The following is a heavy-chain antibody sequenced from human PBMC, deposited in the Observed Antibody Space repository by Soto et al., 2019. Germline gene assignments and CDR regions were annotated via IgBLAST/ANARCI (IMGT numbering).Heavy chain of an antibody. V-gene: IGHV2-5*02. Sequence: QITLKESGPTLVKPTQTLTLTCTFSGFSLSTSGVGVGWIRQPPGKALEWLALIYWDDDKRYSPSLKSRLTITKDTSKNQVVLTMTTMDPVDTATYYCAHSNDYGGNPNSYYYGMDVWGQGTTVTVSS. CDR2: IYWDDDK. J-gene: IGHJ6*02. CDR3: AHSNDYGGNPNSYYYGMDV. D-gene: IGHD4-17*01. CDR1: GFSLSTSGVG.